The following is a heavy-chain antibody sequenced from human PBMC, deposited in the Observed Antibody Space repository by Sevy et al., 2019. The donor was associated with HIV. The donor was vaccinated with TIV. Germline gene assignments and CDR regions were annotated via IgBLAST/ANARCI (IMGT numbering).Heavy chain of an antibody. J-gene: IGHJ3*02. Sequence: GGSLRLSCAASGFTFSSYSMNWVRQAPGKGLEWVSYISSSSSTIYYADSVKGRFTISRDNAKNSLCLQMNSLRDEETAVYYCARDQSSAVANHYDAFDIWGQGTMVTVSS. V-gene: IGHV3-48*02. D-gene: IGHD6-19*01. CDR2: ISSSSSTI. CDR3: ARDQSSAVANHYDAFDI. CDR1: GFTFSSYS.